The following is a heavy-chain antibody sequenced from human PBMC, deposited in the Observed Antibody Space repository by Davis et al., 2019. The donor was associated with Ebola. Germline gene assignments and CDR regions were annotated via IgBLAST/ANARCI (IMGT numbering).Heavy chain of an antibody. Sequence: PGGSLTLSCAASGFTFRRYWMHWVRHAPANGLVWVSRINGDGSKIDYADSVKGRFTISRDHAKNKLYLQMNTLRAEDTAVYYGGRVPSGSYWRYLDYWGQGTLVTVSS. V-gene: IGHV3-74*01. CDR3: GRVPSGSYWRYLDY. CDR1: GFTFRRYW. D-gene: IGHD1-26*01. CDR2: INGDGSKI. J-gene: IGHJ4*02.